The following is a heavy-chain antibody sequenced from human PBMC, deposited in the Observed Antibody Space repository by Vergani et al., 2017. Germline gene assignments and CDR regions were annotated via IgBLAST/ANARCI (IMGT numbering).Heavy chain of an antibody. V-gene: IGHV3-13*01. J-gene: IGHJ4*02. D-gene: IGHD6-6*01. CDR3: ARRDSSSPALDY. CDR2: IGTAGDT. CDR1: GFTFSTYD. Sequence: EEKLVESGGGLVQPGRSLRLSCAASGFTFSTYDMHWVRQATGKGLEWVSAIGTAGDTYYPGSVKGRFTISRENAKNSLYLQMNGLRAGDTAVYYCARRDSSSPALDYWGQGTLVTVSS.